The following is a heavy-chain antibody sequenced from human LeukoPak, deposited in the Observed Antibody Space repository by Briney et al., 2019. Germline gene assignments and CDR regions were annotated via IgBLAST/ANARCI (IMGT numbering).Heavy chain of an antibody. CDR2: ISGSSSAI. CDR1: GFTYSNYS. Sequence: PGGSLRLSWAASGFTYSNYSMNWVRQAPGKGLEWISYISGSSSAIYYADSVKGRFTISRDNVKNSVYLQMNNLRDDDTAVYYCARGTMMNWGQGTLVTVSS. V-gene: IGHV3-48*02. CDR3: ARGTMMN. J-gene: IGHJ4*02. D-gene: IGHD3-22*01.